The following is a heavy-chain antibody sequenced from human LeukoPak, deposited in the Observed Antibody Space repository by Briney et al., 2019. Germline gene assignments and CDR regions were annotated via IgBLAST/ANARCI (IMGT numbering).Heavy chain of an antibody. D-gene: IGHD3-10*01. J-gene: IGHJ6*03. Sequence: GGSLRLSCAASGFTFSSYEMNWVRQAPGKGLEWVSAISGSGDSTYYADSVKGRFTISRDNSKNTLYLQMNSLRAEDTAVYYCARVYYGSGSLHYYYYYMDVWGKGTTVTVSS. CDR3: ARVYYGSGSLHYYYYYMDV. CDR1: GFTFSSYE. CDR2: ISGSGDST. V-gene: IGHV3-23*01.